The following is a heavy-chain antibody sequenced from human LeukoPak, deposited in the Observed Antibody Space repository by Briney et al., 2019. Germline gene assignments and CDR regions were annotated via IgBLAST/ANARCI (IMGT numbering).Heavy chain of an antibody. D-gene: IGHD3-3*01. J-gene: IGHJ4*02. CDR1: GYTFTSYD. CDR3: ARGDFWSGCCGY. Sequence: ASVKVSCKASGYTFTSYDINWVRQATGQGLEWMGWMNPSSGNTGYAQKFQGRVTITRNTSISTAYMELSSLRSEDTAVYYCARGDFWSGCCGYWGQGTLVTVSS. CDR2: MNPSSGNT. V-gene: IGHV1-8*03.